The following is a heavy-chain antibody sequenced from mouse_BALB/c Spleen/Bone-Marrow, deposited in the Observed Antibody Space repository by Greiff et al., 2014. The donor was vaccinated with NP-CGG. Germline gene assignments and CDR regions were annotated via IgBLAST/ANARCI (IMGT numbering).Heavy chain of an antibody. D-gene: IGHD2-1*01. CDR2: IDPANGNT. CDR3: ASSGNYEGGAMDY. Sequence: EVKLQESGAELVKPGASVKLSCTASGFNIKDTYMHWVKQRPEQGLEWIGRIDPANGNTKYVPTFQGKATITADTSSNTAYLKLSSLTSEDTAVYYCASSGNYEGGAMDYWGQGISVTVSS. J-gene: IGHJ4*01. V-gene: IGHV14-3*02. CDR1: GFNIKDTY.